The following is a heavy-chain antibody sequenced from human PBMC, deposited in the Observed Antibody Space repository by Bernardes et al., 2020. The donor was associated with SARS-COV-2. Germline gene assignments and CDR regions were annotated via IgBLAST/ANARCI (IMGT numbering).Heavy chain of an antibody. CDR1: GFSFSTSW. V-gene: IGHV3-74*01. CDR3: ARAGQFYFEY. CDR2: INSDGSVI. J-gene: IGHJ4*02. Sequence: GSLRLSCAASGFSFSTSWVHWVRQTPGKGLVWVSRINSDGSVIDYADSVKGRFTIARDNAKNTLYLQMNSLRADDTAVYYCARAGQFYFEYWCQGTLVTVSS.